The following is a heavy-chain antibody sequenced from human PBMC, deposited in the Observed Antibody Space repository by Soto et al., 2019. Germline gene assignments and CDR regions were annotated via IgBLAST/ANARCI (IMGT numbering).Heavy chain of an antibody. CDR2: IIPIFGTA. CDR3: ASSSRNYPNFEC. CDR1: GGTFSSYA. D-gene: IGHD1-7*01. V-gene: IGHV1-69*13. J-gene: IGHJ4*02. Sequence: SVKVSCKASGGTFSSYAISWVRQAPGQVLECMGGIIPIFGTANYAQKFQGRVTITADESTSTAYMELSSLRSEDTAVYYCASSSRNYPNFECWGQGTLVTVSS.